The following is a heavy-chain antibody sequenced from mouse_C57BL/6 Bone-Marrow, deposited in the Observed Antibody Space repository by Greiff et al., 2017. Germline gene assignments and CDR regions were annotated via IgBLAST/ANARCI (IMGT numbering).Heavy chain of an antibody. CDR3: VSHYSNYVSWFAY. CDR1: GFSFNTYA. CDR2: IRSKSNNYAT. Sequence: EVKLVESGGGLVQPKGSLKLSCAASGFSFNTYAMNWVRQAPGKGLEWVARIRSKSNNYATYYADSVKDRFTISRDDSESMLYLQMNNLKTEDTAMYYCVSHYSNYVSWFAYWGQGTLVTVSA. J-gene: IGHJ3*01. D-gene: IGHD2-5*01. V-gene: IGHV10-1*01.